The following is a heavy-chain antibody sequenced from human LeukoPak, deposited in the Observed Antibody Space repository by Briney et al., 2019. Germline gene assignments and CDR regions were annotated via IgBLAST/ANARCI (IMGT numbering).Heavy chain of an antibody. D-gene: IGHD2-2*01. CDR3: AKVPGKGYCSSTSCRNDY. V-gene: IGHV3-23*01. Sequence: PGGSLRLSCAASGFTFSSYAMSWVRQAPGKGLEWVSAISGSGGSTYYADSVKGRFTIYRDNSKNTLYLKMNSLRAEDTAVYYCAKVPGKGYCSSTSCRNDYWGQGTLVTVSS. CDR2: ISGSGGST. J-gene: IGHJ4*02. CDR1: GFTFSSYA.